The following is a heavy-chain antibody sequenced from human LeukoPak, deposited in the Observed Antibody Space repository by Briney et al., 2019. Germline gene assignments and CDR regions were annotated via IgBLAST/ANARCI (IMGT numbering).Heavy chain of an antibody. CDR1: GDSASSNSAA. V-gene: IGHV6-1*01. D-gene: IGHD6-13*01. Sequence: ASQTLSLTCAISGDSASSNSAAWNWIRQSPSRGLEWLGRTYYRSGWNTDYAVSVNSRITINPDTSKNHFSLHLNSVTPEDTAVYYCARDVGRRWSSFDFWGQGTLVTVSS. J-gene: IGHJ4*02. CDR3: ARDVGRRWSSFDF. CDR2: TYYRSGWNT.